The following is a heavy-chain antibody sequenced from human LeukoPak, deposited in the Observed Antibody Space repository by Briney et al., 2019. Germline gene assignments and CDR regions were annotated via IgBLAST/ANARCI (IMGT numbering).Heavy chain of an antibody. Sequence: SETLSLTCAVYGGSFSGYYWSWIRQPPGRGLEWIGEINHSGSTNYNPSLKSRVTISVDTSKNQFSLKLSSVTAADTAVYYCARGRPDFWAPFPLFGPLGQGTLVTVSS. CDR2: INHSGST. D-gene: IGHD3-3*01. CDR3: ARGRPDFWAPFPLFGP. CDR1: GGSFSGYY. V-gene: IGHV4-34*01. J-gene: IGHJ5*02.